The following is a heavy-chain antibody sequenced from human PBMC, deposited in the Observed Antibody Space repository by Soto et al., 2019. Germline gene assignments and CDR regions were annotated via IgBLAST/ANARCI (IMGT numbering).Heavy chain of an antibody. CDR2: IISSSRTV. J-gene: IGHJ6*03. V-gene: IGHV3-48*01. CDR1: GFTFSSYS. Sequence: EVQLVESGGGLVQPGGSLRLSCAASGFTFSSYSMNWVRQAPGKGLEWVSYIISSSRTVYYADSVKGRFTISRDNGNNARYLHMNCLRAEDTAVYYCARGATSSSWYYMDVRGKGATDTVSS. CDR3: ARGATSSSWYYMDV. D-gene: IGHD6-13*01.